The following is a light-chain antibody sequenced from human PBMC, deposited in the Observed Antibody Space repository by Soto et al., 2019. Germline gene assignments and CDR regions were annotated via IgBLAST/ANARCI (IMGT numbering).Light chain of an antibody. CDR2: SND. V-gene: IGLV1-44*01. CDR3: AAWDDSLNAYV. CDR1: SSNIGSNT. J-gene: IGLJ1*01. Sequence: QSVLTQPPSASGTPGQRVTISCSGSSSNIGSNTVNWYQHLPGTAPKLLIYSNDQRPSGVPDRFSGSKSGTSASLAISGLPSEDEADYYCAAWDDSLNAYVFGTGTKVTVL.